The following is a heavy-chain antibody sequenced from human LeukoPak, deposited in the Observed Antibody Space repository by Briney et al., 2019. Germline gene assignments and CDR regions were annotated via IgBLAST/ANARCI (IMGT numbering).Heavy chain of an antibody. CDR3: ARVVDYDFWSGYDY. J-gene: IGHJ4*02. CDR2: ISSSSSYI. Sequence: GGSLRLSCAASGFTFSSYSMNWVRQAPGKGLEWVSSISSSSSYIYYADSVKGRFTISRDNAKNSLYLQMNGLRAEDTAVYYCARVVDYDFWSGYDYWGQGTLVTVSS. CDR1: GFTFSSYS. V-gene: IGHV3-21*01. D-gene: IGHD3-3*01.